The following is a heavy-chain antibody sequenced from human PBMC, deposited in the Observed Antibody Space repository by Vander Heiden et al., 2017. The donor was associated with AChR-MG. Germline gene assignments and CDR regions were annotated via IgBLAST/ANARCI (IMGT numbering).Heavy chain of an antibody. V-gene: IGHV3-11*01. Sequence: QVQLVESGGGLVKPGGSLRPPCAASGFTFSDYYMSWIRQAPGKGLEWVSYISSSGSTIYYADAVKGRFTISRDNAKNSLYLQMKSMRAEDTAVYYYASDYEDSGDFDYWGQGTLVTVSS. J-gene: IGHJ4*02. CDR2: ISSSGSTI. D-gene: IGHD3-10*01. CDR1: GFTFSDYY. CDR3: ASDYEDSGDFDY.